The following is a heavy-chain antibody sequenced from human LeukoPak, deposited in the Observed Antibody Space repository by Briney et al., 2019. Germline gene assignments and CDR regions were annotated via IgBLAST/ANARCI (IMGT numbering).Heavy chain of an antibody. Sequence: GGSLRLSCAASGFTFSSYAMHWVRQAPGKGLEWVAVISYDGSNKYYADSVKGRFTISRDNSKNTLYLQMNSLRAEDTAVYYCAREGNYYAKSPPARYYYGMDVWGQGTMVTVSS. J-gene: IGHJ6*02. V-gene: IGHV3-30-3*01. CDR2: ISYDGSNK. CDR3: AREGNYYAKSPPARYYYGMDV. D-gene: IGHD3-10*01. CDR1: GFTFSSYA.